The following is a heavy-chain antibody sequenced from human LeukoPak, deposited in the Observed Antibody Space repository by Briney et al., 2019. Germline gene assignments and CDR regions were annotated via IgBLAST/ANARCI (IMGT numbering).Heavy chain of an antibody. CDR3: AKGVGIMITFGGVIH. D-gene: IGHD3-16*01. J-gene: IGHJ4*02. CDR2: ISYDGSNK. Sequence: GGSLRLSCAASGFTFSSYGMHWVRQAPGRGLEWVAVISYDGSNKYYADSVKGRFTISRDNSKNTLYLQMNSLRAEDTAVYYCAKGVGIMITFGGVIHWGQGTLVTVSS. CDR1: GFTFSSYG. V-gene: IGHV3-30*18.